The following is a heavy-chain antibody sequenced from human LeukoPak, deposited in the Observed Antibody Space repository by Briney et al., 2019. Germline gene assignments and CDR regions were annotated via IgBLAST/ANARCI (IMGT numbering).Heavy chain of an antibody. CDR2: IIPILGIA. V-gene: IGHV1-69*04. CDR3: ATPGYCSSTSCPYYYYGMDV. Sequence: ASVKVSCKASGGTFSSYAISWVRQAPGQGLEWMRRIIPILGIANYAQKFQGRVTITADKSTSTAYMELSSLRSEDTAVYYCATPGYCSSTSCPYYYYGMDVWGQGTTVTVSS. CDR1: GGTFSSYA. D-gene: IGHD2-2*01. J-gene: IGHJ6*02.